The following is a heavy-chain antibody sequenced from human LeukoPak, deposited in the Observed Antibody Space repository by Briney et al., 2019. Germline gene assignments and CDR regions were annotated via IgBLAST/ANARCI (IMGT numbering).Heavy chain of an antibody. D-gene: IGHD3-9*01. CDR2: IYFSGRT. V-gene: IGHV4-39*01. CDR1: GGSIRSSNYY. Sequence: PSETLSLTCTASGGSIRSSNYYWGRIRQPPGKGLEWIVNIYFSGRTYSSPSLRSRTTISVDSFKNRFSLMLSLVTSATTAVYFCARRISDYDISDAFDIWGQGTMVTVSS. CDR3: ARRISDYDISDAFDI. J-gene: IGHJ3*02.